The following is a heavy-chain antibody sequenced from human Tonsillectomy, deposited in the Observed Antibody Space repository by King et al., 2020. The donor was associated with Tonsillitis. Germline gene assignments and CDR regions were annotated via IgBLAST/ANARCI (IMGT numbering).Heavy chain of an antibody. CDR1: GFTFDDYA. D-gene: IGHD1-26*01. V-gene: IGHV3-43*02. CDR2: ISGDGDST. CDR3: TKDRRGILLWGYFQH. Sequence: VQLVESGGGVVQPGGSLRLSCAASGFTFDDYAMHWVRQAPGKGLEWVSLISGDGDSTLYADSVKGRFTISRDNSKNSLYPQMNSLRTEDTALYYCTKDRRGILLWGYFQHWGQGTLVTVSS. J-gene: IGHJ1*01.